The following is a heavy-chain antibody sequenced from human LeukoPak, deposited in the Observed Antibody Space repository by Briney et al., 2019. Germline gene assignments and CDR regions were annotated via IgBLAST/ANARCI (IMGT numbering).Heavy chain of an antibody. CDR1: GFTFSSYD. V-gene: IGHV3-30*18. Sequence: GGSLRLSCAASGFTFSSYDMHWVRQAPGKGLEWVAVMSYDGSNKYYADSVKGRFTISRDNSKNTLYLQMSSLRAEDTAVYYCAKVITAVGSDYWGQGTLVTVSS. CDR2: MSYDGSNK. J-gene: IGHJ4*02. CDR3: AKVITAVGSDY. D-gene: IGHD6-13*01.